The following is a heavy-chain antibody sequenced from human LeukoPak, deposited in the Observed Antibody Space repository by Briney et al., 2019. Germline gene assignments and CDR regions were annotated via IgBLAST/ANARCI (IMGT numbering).Heavy chain of an antibody. D-gene: IGHD4-17*01. J-gene: IGHJ4*02. CDR2: IKPDGSEK. Sequence: GGSLRLSCAASGFTFSSYWMTWVRQAPGKGLDWVGNIKPDGSEKYYVDSMKGRFTISRDNAKNSLYLQMNSLRADDTGVYYCARGGDYGTYDYGGQGTLVTVSS. V-gene: IGHV3-7*01. CDR3: ARGGDYGTYDY. CDR1: GFTFSSYW.